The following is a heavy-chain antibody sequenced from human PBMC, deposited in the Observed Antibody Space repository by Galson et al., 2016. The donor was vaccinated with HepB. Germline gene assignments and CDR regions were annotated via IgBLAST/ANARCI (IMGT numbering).Heavy chain of an antibody. J-gene: IGHJ6*02. V-gene: IGHV3-43*01. Sequence: SLRLSCAASGFTFEHYTMHWVRQAPGKGLEWVSVISWDGGSTYYGDSVEGRFIISRDNSKDSLFLQMNSLRIEDIALYYCAKGGIAARGGRGNYYSLDVWGQGTTVTVSS. CDR2: ISWDGGST. CDR3: AKGGIAARGGRGNYYSLDV. CDR1: GFTFEHYT. D-gene: IGHD6-13*01.